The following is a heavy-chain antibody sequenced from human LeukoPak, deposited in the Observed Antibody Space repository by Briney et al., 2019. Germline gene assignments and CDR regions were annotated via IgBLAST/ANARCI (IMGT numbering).Heavy chain of an antibody. CDR1: GYSISSSNW. J-gene: IGHJ6*03. V-gene: IGHV4-28*01. CDR3: ARNRAGHGYYYMDV. Sequence: SDTLSLTCAVSGYSISSSNWCGWIRQPPGKGLEWIGYIYYSGSTYYNPSLKSRVTMSVDTSKNQFSLKLSSVTAVDTAVYYCARNRAGHGYYYMDVWGKGTTVTVSS. CDR2: IYYSGST. D-gene: IGHD5-24*01.